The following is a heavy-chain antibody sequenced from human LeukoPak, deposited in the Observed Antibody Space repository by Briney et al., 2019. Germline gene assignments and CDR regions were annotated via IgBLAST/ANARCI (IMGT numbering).Heavy chain of an antibody. CDR3: AKWDSSGFWSGYTYYFDY. CDR1: GFTFSTYS. Sequence: GGSLRLSCAASGFTFSTYSMNWVRQAPGKGLEWVSSISSSSSYIYYADSVKGRFTISRDNAKNSLYLQMNSRRAEDTAVYYCAKWDSSGFWSGYTYYFDYWGQGTLVTVSS. J-gene: IGHJ4*02. D-gene: IGHD3-3*01. V-gene: IGHV3-21*01. CDR2: ISSSSSYI.